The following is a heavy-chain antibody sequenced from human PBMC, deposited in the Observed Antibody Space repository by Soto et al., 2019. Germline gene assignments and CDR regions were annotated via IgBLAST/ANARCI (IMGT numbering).Heavy chain of an antibody. D-gene: IGHD1-26*01. CDR3: ARSLLSGSYRIDNWFDP. CDR2: INPSGGST. V-gene: IGHV1-46*01. CDR1: GYTFTSYY. J-gene: IGHJ5*02. Sequence: AAVKVSCKASGYTFTSYYMHWVRQAPGQGLEWMGIINPSGGSTSYAQKFQGRVTMTRDTSTSTVYMELSSLRSEDTAVYYCARSLLSGSYRIDNWFDPWGQGTLVTVSS.